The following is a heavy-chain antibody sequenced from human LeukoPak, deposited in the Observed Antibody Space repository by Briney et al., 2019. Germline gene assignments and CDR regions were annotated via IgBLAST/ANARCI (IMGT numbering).Heavy chain of an antibody. Sequence: GGSLRLSCAASGFTFSSYWMSWVRQAPGKGLEWVANINRDGSEKYYVDSVKGRFTISRDNAKNSLYLQMNSLRAEDTALYYCARPRWLQFGPHDSWGQGTLVTVSS. V-gene: IGHV3-7*01. J-gene: IGHJ4*02. CDR3: ARPRWLQFGPHDS. CDR1: GFTFSSYW. CDR2: INRDGSEK. D-gene: IGHD5-24*01.